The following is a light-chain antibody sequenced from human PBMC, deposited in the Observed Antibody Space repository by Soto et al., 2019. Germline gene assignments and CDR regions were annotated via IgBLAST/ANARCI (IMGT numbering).Light chain of an antibody. V-gene: IGKV1-17*01. J-gene: IGKJ2*01. Sequence: DIQMTQSPSSLSASVGDRVTITCRASQGIRNDFGWYQYKPGKAPKRLTYAASSLQSGVPSRFSGSGSGTEFTLTISSLQPEDFATYYCLQHNSYPHTFGQGTKLEIQ. CDR3: LQHNSYPHT. CDR2: AAS. CDR1: QGIRND.